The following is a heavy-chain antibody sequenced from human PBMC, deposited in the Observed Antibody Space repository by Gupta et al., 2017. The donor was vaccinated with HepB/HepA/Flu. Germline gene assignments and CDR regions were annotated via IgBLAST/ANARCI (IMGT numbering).Heavy chain of an antibody. CDR2: IKNDGSST. V-gene: IGHV3-74*01. J-gene: IGHJ5*02. Sequence: EVQLVESGGGLVQPGGSLRLSCAASGFTFSTYWMHWVRQAPGKGLVWVSRIKNDGSSTSYADSVKGRFTISRDNAKNTLYLQMNSLRVEDTAVYYCAKSDWFDPWGQGTLVTVSS. CDR3: AKSDWFDP. CDR1: GFTFSTYW.